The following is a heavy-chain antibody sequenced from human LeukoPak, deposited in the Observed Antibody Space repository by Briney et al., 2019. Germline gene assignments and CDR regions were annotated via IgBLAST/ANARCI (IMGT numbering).Heavy chain of an antibody. CDR1: GGSFSGYY. J-gene: IGHJ6*03. Sequence: PSETLSLTCAVYGGSFSGYYWSWLRQPPGRGLEWIGYIYYSGYTNYNPSLKSRVTISVDTSKNQFSLKLSSVTAADTAVYYCARTTTVRGTYYMDVWGKGTTVTISS. V-gene: IGHV4-59*01. CDR3: ARTTTVRGTYYMDV. D-gene: IGHD3-10*01. CDR2: IYYSGYT.